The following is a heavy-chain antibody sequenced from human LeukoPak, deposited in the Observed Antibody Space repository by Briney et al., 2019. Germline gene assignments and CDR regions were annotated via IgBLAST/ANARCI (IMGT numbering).Heavy chain of an antibody. J-gene: IGHJ4*02. D-gene: IGHD6-19*01. V-gene: IGHV4-59*01. CDR3: ARAVAGTRGAFDY. CDR1: GGSISSYY. Sequence: SETLSLTCTVSGGSISSYYCSWIRQPPGKGLEWIGYIYYSGSTNYNPSLKSRVTISVDTSKNQFSLKLSSVTAADTAVYYCARAVAGTRGAFDYWGQGTLVTVSS. CDR2: IYYSGST.